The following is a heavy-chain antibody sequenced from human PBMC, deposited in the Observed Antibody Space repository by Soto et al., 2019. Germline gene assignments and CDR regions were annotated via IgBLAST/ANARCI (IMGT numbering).Heavy chain of an antibody. V-gene: IGHV4-59*01. CDR1: GDSFSNSF. D-gene: IGHD2-15*01. J-gene: IGHJ6*02. CDR3: SKDWVMGV. Sequence: QVQLQESGPGLVKPSETLSLTCSVSGDSFSNSFWNWIRQPPGKGLEWIGYVYGDGSTNYKPSLKSRVTISLDTSNNQFSLKLTSVTAADAAVYYCSKDWVMGVWGHGTTVTVSS. CDR2: VYGDGST.